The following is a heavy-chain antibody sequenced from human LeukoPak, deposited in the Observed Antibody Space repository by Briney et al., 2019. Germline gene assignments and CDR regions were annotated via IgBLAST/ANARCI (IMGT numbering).Heavy chain of an antibody. D-gene: IGHD6-19*01. Sequence: SETLSLTCAVYGGSFSGYYWSWIRQPPGKGLEWIGEINHSGSTNYNPSLKSRVTISVDTSKNQFSLKLSSVTAADTAVYYCATVSSGWYRVRYFDYWGQGTLVTVSS. J-gene: IGHJ4*02. CDR3: ATVSSGWYRVRYFDY. V-gene: IGHV4-34*01. CDR1: GGSFSGYY. CDR2: INHSGST.